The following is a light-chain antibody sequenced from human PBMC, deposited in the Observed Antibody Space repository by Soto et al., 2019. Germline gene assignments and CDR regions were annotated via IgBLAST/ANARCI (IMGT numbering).Light chain of an antibody. CDR2: GAS. J-gene: IGKJ5*01. Sequence: VLTQSPATLSLSPGERATLSCRASQSVSSYLAWYQQKPGQAPRLLSYGASTRATVFPARFSGSGSGTEFTLTISSLQSEDSAVYYCQQRHMWPITFGQGTRLEI. V-gene: IGKV3-11*01. CDR3: QQRHMWPIT. CDR1: QSVSSY.